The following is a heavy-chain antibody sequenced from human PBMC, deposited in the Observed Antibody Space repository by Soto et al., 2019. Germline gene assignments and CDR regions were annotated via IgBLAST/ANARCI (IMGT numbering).Heavy chain of an antibody. V-gene: IGHV1-8*01. D-gene: IGHD3-3*01. CDR3: ARGTTYYDFWSGYGGYYYYGMDV. CDR1: GYTFTSYD. Sequence: QVQLVQSGAEVKKPGASVKVSCKASGYTFTSYDINWVRQATGQGLEWMGWMNPNSGNTGYAQKFQGRVTMTRNTSISPAYMELSSLRYEDTAVYYCARGTTYYDFWSGYGGYYYYGMDVWGQGTTVTVSS. CDR2: MNPNSGNT. J-gene: IGHJ6*02.